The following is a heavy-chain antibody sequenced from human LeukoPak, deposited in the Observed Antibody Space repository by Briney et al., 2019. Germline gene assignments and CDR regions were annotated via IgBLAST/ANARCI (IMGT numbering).Heavy chain of an antibody. V-gene: IGHV3-30*02. CDR3: ARPGWFGELYKGYYFDY. J-gene: IGHJ4*02. Sequence: GGSLSVSCAASGFTFSSYGMHWVRQAPGKGLEWVAFIRYDGSNKYYADSVKGRFTISKDNSKNTLYLQMNSLRAEDTAVYYCARPGWFGELYKGYYFDYWGQGTLVTVSS. D-gene: IGHD3-10*01. CDR2: IRYDGSNK. CDR1: GFTFSSYG.